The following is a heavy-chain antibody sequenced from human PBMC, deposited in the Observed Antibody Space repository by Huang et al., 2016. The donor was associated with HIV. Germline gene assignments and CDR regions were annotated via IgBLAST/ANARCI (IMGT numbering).Heavy chain of an antibody. Sequence: QVQLVESGGGVVEPGRSLRVSCAASGFSFSDSGMHGVRQGQGKGLELVAVISYDGRNKFYADSVEGRFTISRDNSKNTVYLQMNSLRAGDTAVYYCAKDRRAYYYGSGIEYWGQGARVTVSS. J-gene: IGHJ4*02. CDR3: AKDRRAYYYGSGIEY. V-gene: IGHV3-30*18. CDR1: GFSFSDSG. CDR2: ISYDGRNK. D-gene: IGHD3-10*01.